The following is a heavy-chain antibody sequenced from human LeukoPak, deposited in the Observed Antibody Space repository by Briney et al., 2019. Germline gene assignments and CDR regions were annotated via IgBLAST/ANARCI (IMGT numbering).Heavy chain of an antibody. CDR3: ARDLLSGFDY. J-gene: IGHJ4*02. CDR2: IYSGGST. Sequence: GGSLRLSCGVSGLTFSDAWLTWVRQAPGKGLEWVSVIYSGGSTYYADSVKGRFTISRDNSKNTLYLQMNSLRAEDTAVYYCARDLLSGFDYWGQGTLVTVSS. D-gene: IGHD1-26*01. CDR1: GLTFSDAW. V-gene: IGHV3-66*02.